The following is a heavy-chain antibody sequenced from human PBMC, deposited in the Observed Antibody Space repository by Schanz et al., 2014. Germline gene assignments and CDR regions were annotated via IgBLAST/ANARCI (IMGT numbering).Heavy chain of an antibody. Sequence: EVQLLESGGGLVQPGGSLRLSCAASGFTFRGYAMSWVRQAPGKGLLWVTFIYIGGNTYYADSVKGRFTISRDNSKNTVYIQMNSLRAEDTDVYYCARGGPAYYFDDWGQGTLVTVSS. CDR2: IYIGGNT. J-gene: IGHJ4*02. V-gene: IGHV3-66*01. CDR3: ARGGPAYYFDD. CDR1: GFTFRGYA.